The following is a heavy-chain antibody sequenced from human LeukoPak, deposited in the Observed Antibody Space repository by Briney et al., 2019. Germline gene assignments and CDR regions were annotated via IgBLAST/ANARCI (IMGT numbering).Heavy chain of an antibody. CDR3: ARGHIVVVPTNWLDP. D-gene: IGHD2-2*01. V-gene: IGHV1-2*02. Sequence: GASVKVSCKASGYTFTGCYMHWVRQAPGQGLEWMGWINPNSGGTNYAQKFQGRVTMTRDTSISTAYMELSRLRSDDTAVYYCARGHIVVVPTNWLDPWGQGTLVTVSS. CDR1: GYTFTGCY. CDR2: INPNSGGT. J-gene: IGHJ5*02.